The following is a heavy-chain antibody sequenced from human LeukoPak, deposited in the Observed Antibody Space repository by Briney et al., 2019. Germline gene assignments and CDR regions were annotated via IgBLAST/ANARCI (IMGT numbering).Heavy chain of an antibody. V-gene: IGHV4-34*01. CDR3: AREGGPANRSDY. D-gene: IGHD1-14*01. J-gene: IGHJ4*02. CDR2: INHSGST. Sequence: SETLSLTCAVYGGSFSGYYWSWIRQPPGKGLEWIGEINHSGSTNYNPSLKSRVTISVDTSKNQFSLKLSSVTAADTAVYYCAREGGPANRSDYWGQGTLVTVSS. CDR1: GGSFSGYY.